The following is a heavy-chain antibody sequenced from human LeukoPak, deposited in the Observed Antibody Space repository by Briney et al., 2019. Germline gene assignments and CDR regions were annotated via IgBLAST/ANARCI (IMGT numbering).Heavy chain of an antibody. V-gene: IGHV3-30*03. J-gene: IGHJ4*02. D-gene: IGHD3-22*01. CDR3: ARGPDYLHYYDGTGPMGGFAY. Sequence: VTSLRLSCTASGFSFSSYGMHWVRQAPGKGLEWVAVISYDGTGKYYADSVKGRFTSSRDHYNNTLYLQMDSLRSDDTAVYYCARGPDYLHYYDGTGPMGGFAYWGQGTLVTVSS. CDR2: ISYDGTGK. CDR1: GFSFSSYG.